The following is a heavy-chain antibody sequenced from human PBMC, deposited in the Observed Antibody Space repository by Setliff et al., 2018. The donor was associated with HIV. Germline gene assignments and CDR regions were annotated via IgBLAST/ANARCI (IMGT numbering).Heavy chain of an antibody. CDR3: VRSTVGAGASFP. CDR2: ISHSGNT. V-gene: IGHV4-59*11. Sequence: SETLSLTCTVSGDSINTHYWSWIRQPPGKGLEWIGCISHSGNTNFNPSLNSRVTISLDTSKNQFSLRLTSLTAADTAIYYCVRSTVGAGASFPWGRGILVTVSS. D-gene: IGHD1-26*01. J-gene: IGHJ5*02. CDR1: GDSINTHY.